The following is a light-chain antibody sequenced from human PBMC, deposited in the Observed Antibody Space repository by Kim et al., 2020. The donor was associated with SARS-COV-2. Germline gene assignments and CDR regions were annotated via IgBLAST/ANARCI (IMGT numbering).Light chain of an antibody. V-gene: IGKV3-11*01. CDR1: QSVSSY. CDR2: DAS. Sequence: VSPRERATLACRASQSVSSYLAWYQQKPGQAPRLLIYDASNRATGIPARVSGSGSGTDFTLTISSLEPEDFAVYYCQQRRDWPITFGQGTRLEIK. CDR3: QQRRDWPIT. J-gene: IGKJ5*01.